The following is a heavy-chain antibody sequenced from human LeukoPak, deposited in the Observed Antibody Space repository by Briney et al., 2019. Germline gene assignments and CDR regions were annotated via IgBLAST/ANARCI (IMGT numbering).Heavy chain of an antibody. CDR1: GFTFSSYA. V-gene: IGHV3-30-3*01. J-gene: IGHJ4*02. CDR3: ARAVPPAGSGYLDHFDY. Sequence: GGSLRLSCAASGFTFSSYAMHWVRQAPGKGLEWVAVISYDGSNKYYADSVKGRFTISRDNSKNTLYLQMNSLRAENTAVYYCARAVPPAGSGYLDHFDYWGQGTLVTVSS. D-gene: IGHD3-22*01. CDR2: ISYDGSNK.